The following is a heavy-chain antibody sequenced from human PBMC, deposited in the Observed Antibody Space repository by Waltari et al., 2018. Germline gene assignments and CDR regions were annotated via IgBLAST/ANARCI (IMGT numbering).Heavy chain of an antibody. CDR3: ARESFGELQPALDK. CDR1: GFTFSDYP. Sequence: EAQLVQSGGGFFQPGGSLRLSCVASGFTFSDYPMNWVRQTPGNGLEGGANIKKGGSEKSYVDSVKGRFSISRDDDSDSLYLQMNSLTPDDTAVYYCARESFGELQPALDKWGQGTRVTVSS. J-gene: IGHJ3*02. CDR2: IKKGGSEK. D-gene: IGHD3-16*01. V-gene: IGHV3-7*01.